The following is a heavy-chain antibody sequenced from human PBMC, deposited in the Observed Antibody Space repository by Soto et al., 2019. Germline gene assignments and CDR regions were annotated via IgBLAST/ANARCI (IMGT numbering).Heavy chain of an antibody. J-gene: IGHJ6*02. CDR1: GFTFSTYH. V-gene: IGHV3-48*03. CDR3: ARDGSTVTTNYHYAMDV. CDR2: IHSGGSRI. Sequence: GGSLRLSXAASGFTFSTYHMNWVRQAPGKGLEWVSYIHSGGSRIYYADSVKGRFTIPRDNAKNSLYLQMNSLRAEDTAVYYCARDGSTVTTNYHYAMDVWGQGTTVTVSS. D-gene: IGHD4-17*01.